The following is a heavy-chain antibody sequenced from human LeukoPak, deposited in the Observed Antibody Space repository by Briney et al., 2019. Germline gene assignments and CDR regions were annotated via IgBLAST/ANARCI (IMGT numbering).Heavy chain of an antibody. Sequence: GGSLRLSCAASGFSFSSYAMSWVRQAPGKGLEWVSAISGRGETTYYADSVKGRFTISRDNANNTVSLQTSSLRPEDTAVYYCAKDRMCDSSGSYLHWGQGIQVAVSS. CDR2: ISGRGETT. J-gene: IGHJ4*02. V-gene: IGHV3-23*01. CDR1: GFSFSSYA. CDR3: AKDRMCDSSGSYLH. D-gene: IGHD3-22*01.